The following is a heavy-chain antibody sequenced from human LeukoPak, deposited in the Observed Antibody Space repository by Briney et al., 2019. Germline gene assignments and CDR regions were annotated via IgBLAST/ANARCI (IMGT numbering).Heavy chain of an antibody. CDR2: ISGSGITT. Sequence: GGSLRLSCAASGFTFSGYTMNWVRQAPGKGPEWVSSISGSGITTNYADSVEGRFTISREYSNNTLYLQMSSLRAEDTAIYYCAKETALVGGHAAIFDHWGQGTLVTVSS. V-gene: IGHV3-23*01. CDR3: AKETALVGGHAAIFDH. CDR1: GFTFSGYT. D-gene: IGHD3-3*01. J-gene: IGHJ4*02.